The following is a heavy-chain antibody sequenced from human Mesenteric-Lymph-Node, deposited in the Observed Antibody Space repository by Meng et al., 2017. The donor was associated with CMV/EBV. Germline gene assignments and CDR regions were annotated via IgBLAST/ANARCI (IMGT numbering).Heavy chain of an antibody. CDR3: TTAPLTRVQLEERLYFYYGMDV. Sequence: GGSLRLSVAASGFSFTNAWMSWVRQAPGKGLEWVGRGNTKADGGTTDYGEHVKGRFTISRDDSKTTLYLQMNSLKTEETAVYYCTTAPLTRVQLEERLYFYYGMDVWGQGTTVTVSS. J-gene: IGHJ6*02. CDR1: GFSFTNAW. CDR2: GNTKADGGTT. V-gene: IGHV3-15*01. D-gene: IGHD1-1*01.